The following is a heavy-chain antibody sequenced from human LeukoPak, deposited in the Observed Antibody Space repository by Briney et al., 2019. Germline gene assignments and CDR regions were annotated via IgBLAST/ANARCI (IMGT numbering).Heavy chain of an antibody. CDR2: IKQDGSKK. J-gene: IGHJ4*02. Sequence: GGSLRLSCAASGFTFSSYSMNWVRQAPGKGLEWVANIKQDGSKKSYVDSVKGRFTISRDNAKNSLYLQMNSLRAEDTAIYYCTRVGYIDEGIDYWGQGTLVTVSS. D-gene: IGHD5-24*01. CDR1: GFTFSSYS. CDR3: TRVGYIDEGIDY. V-gene: IGHV3-7*04.